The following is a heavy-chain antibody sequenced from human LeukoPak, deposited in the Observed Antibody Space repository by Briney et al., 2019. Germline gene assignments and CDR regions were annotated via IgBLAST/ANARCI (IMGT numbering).Heavy chain of an antibody. CDR2: IKQDGSKK. J-gene: IGHJ4*02. Sequence: GGSLRLSCAASGFTFSSYSMNWVRQAPGKGLEWVANIKQDGSKKSYVDSVKGRFTISRDNAKNSLYLQMNSLRAEDTAIYYCTRVGYIDEGIDYWGQGTLVTVSS. D-gene: IGHD5-24*01. CDR1: GFTFSSYS. CDR3: TRVGYIDEGIDY. V-gene: IGHV3-7*04.